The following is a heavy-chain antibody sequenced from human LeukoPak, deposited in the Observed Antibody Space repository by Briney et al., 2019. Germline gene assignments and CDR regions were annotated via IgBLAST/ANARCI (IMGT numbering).Heavy chain of an antibody. D-gene: IGHD4-17*01. CDR3: ARDVIGDYGYYYYYMDV. Sequence: ASVKVSCKASGGSFSSYAISRVRQAPGQGLEWMGGIIPIFGTANYAQKFQGRVTITADKSTSTAYMELSSLRSEDTAVYYCARDVIGDYGYYYYYMDVWGKGTTVTISS. CDR1: GGSFSSYA. CDR2: IIPIFGTA. J-gene: IGHJ6*03. V-gene: IGHV1-69*06.